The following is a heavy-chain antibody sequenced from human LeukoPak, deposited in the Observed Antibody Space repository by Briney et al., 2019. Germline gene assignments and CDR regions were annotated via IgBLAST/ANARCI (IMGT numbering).Heavy chain of an antibody. J-gene: IGHJ4*02. CDR2: INPNSGGT. CDR3: AREGTYCSSTSCPFDY. Sequence: ASVKVSCKASGYTFTGYYMHWVRQAPGQGLEWMGWINPNSGGTNYAQKFQGRVTMTRDTSISTAYMELSRLRSDDTAVYYCAREGTYCSSTSCPFDYWGQGTLVTVSS. CDR1: GYTFTGYY. V-gene: IGHV1-2*02. D-gene: IGHD2-2*01.